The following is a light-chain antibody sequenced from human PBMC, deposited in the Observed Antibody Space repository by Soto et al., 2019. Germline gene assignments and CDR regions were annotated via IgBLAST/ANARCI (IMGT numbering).Light chain of an antibody. CDR1: SSDVGAYNY. J-gene: IGLJ2*01. Sequence: QSALTQPPSASGSPGQSVTISCAGTSSDVGAYNYVSWYQQHPGKAPKLMIYDVTKRPSGVPDRFSGSKSGNTASLTVSGLQVEDEADYYCSSHAGTKVVFGGGTKVTVL. V-gene: IGLV2-8*01. CDR2: DVT. CDR3: SSHAGTKVV.